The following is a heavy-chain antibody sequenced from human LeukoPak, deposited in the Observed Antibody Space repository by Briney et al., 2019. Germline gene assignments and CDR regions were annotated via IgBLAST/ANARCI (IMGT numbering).Heavy chain of an antibody. V-gene: IGHV4-34*01. CDR3: ARARPGYSSTWYWFDP. CDR2: INHIGST. J-gene: IGHJ5*02. CDR1: GGSFSGYY. Sequence: SETLSLTCAVYGGSFSGYYWSWIRQPPGKGLEWIGEINHIGSTNYNPSLKSRVTISVDTSKNQFSLNLSTVTAADTAVYYCARARPGYSSTWYWFDPWGQGTLVTVSS. D-gene: IGHD6-13*01.